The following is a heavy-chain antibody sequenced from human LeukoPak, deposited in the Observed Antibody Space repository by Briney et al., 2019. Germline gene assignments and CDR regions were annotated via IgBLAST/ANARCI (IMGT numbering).Heavy chain of an antibody. V-gene: IGHV4-34*01. D-gene: IGHD2-2*02. Sequence: SETLSLTCAVYGGSFSGYYWSWIRQPPGKGLEWIGEINHSGSNNYNPSLKSRVTIPVDTSKNQFSLKLSSVTAADTAVYYCARGRYCSSTSCYRSSDYYYGMDVWGQGTTVTVSS. CDR2: INHSGSN. CDR3: ARGRYCSSTSCYRSSDYYYGMDV. J-gene: IGHJ6*02. CDR1: GGSFSGYY.